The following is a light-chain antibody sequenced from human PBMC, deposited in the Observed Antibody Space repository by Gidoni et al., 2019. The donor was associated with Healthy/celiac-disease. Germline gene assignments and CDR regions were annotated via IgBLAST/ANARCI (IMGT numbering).Light chain of an antibody. CDR1: SSNLGNNY. J-gene: IGLJ1*01. CDR3: GTWDSSLSAGYV. Sequence: QSVLTQPPSVSAAPGQKVTISCSGSSSNLGNNYVSWYQQLPGTDPKLLIYENNKRPSGIPDLFSGSKSGTSATLGITGLQTGDEADYYCGTWDSSLSAGYVFGTGTKVTVL. V-gene: IGLV1-51*02. CDR2: ENN.